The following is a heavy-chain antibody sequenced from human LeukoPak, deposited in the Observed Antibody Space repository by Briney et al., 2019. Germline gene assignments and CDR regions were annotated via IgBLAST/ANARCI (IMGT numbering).Heavy chain of an antibody. Sequence: GRSLRLSCAASGFTFSSYSMNWVRQAPGKGLEWVSSISSSSSYIYYADSVKGRFTISRDNAKNSLYLQMNSLRAEDTAVYYCARDMTTVSKGYYFDYWGQGTLVTVSS. D-gene: IGHD4-17*01. CDR2: ISSSSSYI. J-gene: IGHJ4*02. CDR3: ARDMTTVSKGYYFDY. CDR1: GFTFSSYS. V-gene: IGHV3-21*01.